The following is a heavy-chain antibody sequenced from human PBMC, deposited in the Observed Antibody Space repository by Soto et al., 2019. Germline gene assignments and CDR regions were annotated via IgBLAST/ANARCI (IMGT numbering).Heavy chain of an antibody. Sequence: QVQLVQSGAEMKQPGASVKLSCQASGYIFIHCFMHWVRQAPGQGLEWMGGINPSSGTTTYAQKFQGRVTGTRDTSTSTVYMELSSLGSGDTAMYYCARSLGETTSLVDYWGQGSLVTVSA. J-gene: IGHJ4*02. CDR1: GYIFIHCF. V-gene: IGHV1-46*01. CDR3: ARSLGETTSLVDY. CDR2: INPSSGTT. D-gene: IGHD1-26*01.